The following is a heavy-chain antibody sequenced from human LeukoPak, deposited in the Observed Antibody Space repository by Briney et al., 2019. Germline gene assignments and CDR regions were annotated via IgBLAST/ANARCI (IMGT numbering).Heavy chain of an antibody. J-gene: IGHJ6*02. CDR3: ARERSYYGMDV. CDR1: GGPFSGYY. CDR2: INHSGST. V-gene: IGHV4-34*01. Sequence: SETLSLTCAVYGGPFSGYYWSWIRQPPGKGLEWIGEINHSGSTNYNPSLKSRVTISVDTSKNQFSLKLSSVTAADTAVYYCARERSYYGMDVWGQGTTVTVSS.